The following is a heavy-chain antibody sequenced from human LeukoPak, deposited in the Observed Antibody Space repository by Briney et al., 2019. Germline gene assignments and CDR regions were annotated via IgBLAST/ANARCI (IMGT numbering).Heavy chain of an antibody. CDR1: GGSISSYY. Sequence: SETLSLTCTVSGGSISSYYWSCIRQPPGKGLEWIGYIYYSGSTNYNPSLKSRVTISVDTSKNQFSLKLSSVTAADTAVYYCARVLPLNTGYFDSWGQGTLVTVSS. V-gene: IGHV4-59*01. D-gene: IGHD4-17*01. CDR3: ARVLPLNTGYFDS. CDR2: IYYSGST. J-gene: IGHJ4*02.